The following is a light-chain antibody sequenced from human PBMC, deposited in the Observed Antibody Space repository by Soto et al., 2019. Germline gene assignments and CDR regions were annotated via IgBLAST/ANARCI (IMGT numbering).Light chain of an antibody. Sequence: EIVMTQSPATQSVSPGERTTLSCRASQSVSSNFAWYQQKPGQAPRLLIYGASTRATGIPARFSGSGSGTEFTLTISGLQSADFAVYYCQQYKDWPLTFGGGTKVEIK. V-gene: IGKV3-15*01. CDR1: QSVSSN. CDR3: QQYKDWPLT. J-gene: IGKJ4*01. CDR2: GAS.